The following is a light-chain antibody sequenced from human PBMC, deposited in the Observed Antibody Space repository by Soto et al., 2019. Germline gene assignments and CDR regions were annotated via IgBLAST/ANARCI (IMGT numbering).Light chain of an antibody. CDR1: DSNIGENFD. J-gene: IGLJ3*02. CDR2: GNN. CDR3: QSYDSGLSGSV. Sequence: QSVLTQPHSVSGAPGQRVTISCTGSDSNIGENFDIHWYQQLPGTAPKLLIYGNNNRPSGVPDRFSASRSGTSASLAITGLQAEDEADYYCQSYDSGLSGSVFGGGTKVTV. V-gene: IGLV1-40*01.